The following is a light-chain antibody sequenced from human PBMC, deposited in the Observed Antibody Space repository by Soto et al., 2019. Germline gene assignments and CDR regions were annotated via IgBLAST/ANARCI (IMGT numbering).Light chain of an antibody. V-gene: IGKV1-39*01. Sequence: DIQMTQSPSSLSASVGDGVTITCRASQSISSYVSWYQQKPGKAPKLLIYAASRLQGGVPSRFSGSGSGTDFTLTIGSLQPDDFATYYCQQSYSTPITFGQGTRLEIK. CDR1: QSISSY. J-gene: IGKJ5*01. CDR2: AAS. CDR3: QQSYSTPIT.